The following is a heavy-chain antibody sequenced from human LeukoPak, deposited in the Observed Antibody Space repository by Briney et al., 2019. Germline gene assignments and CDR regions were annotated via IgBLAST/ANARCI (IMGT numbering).Heavy chain of an antibody. CDR3: ARTWIQRSYYYYGMDV. V-gene: IGHV4-59*01. CDR1: GGPISSYY. CDR2: IYYSGST. D-gene: IGHD5-18*01. Sequence: SETLSLTCTVSGGPISSYYWSWIRQPPGKGLEWIGYIYYSGSTNYNPSLKSRVTISVDTSKNQFSLKLSSVTAADTAVYYCARTWIQRSYYYYGMDVWGQGTTVTVSS. J-gene: IGHJ6*02.